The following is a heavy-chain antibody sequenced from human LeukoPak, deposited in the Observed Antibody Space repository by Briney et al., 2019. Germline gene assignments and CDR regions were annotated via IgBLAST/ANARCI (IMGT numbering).Heavy chain of an antibody. CDR2: ISGSGGST. Sequence: GGSLRLSCAASGFTFSSYAMSWVRQASGKGLEWVSAISGSGGSTYYADSVKGRFTISRDNSKNTLYLQMNSLRAEDTAVYYCAKEVHRQWLVGGVDYWGQGTLVTVSS. V-gene: IGHV3-23*01. J-gene: IGHJ4*02. CDR1: GFTFSSYA. D-gene: IGHD6-19*01. CDR3: AKEVHRQWLVGGVDY.